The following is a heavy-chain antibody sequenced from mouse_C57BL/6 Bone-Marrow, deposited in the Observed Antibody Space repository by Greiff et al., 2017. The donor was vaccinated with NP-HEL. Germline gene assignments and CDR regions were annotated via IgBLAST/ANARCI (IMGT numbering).Heavy chain of an antibody. CDR2: ISSGGDYI. CDR3: TRERPSHYYGSSPWYFDV. J-gene: IGHJ1*03. V-gene: IGHV5-9-1*02. CDR1: GFTFSSYA. D-gene: IGHD1-1*01. Sequence: EVKLVESGEGLVKPGGSLKLSCAASGFTFSSYAMSWVRQTPEKRLEWVAYISSGGDYIYYADTVKGRFTISRDNARNTLYLQMSSLKSEDTAMYYCTRERPSHYYGSSPWYFDVWGTGTTVTVSS.